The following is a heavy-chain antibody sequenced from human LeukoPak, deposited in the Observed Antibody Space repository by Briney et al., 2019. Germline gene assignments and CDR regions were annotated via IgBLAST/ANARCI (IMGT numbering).Heavy chain of an antibody. V-gene: IGHV1-46*01. J-gene: IGHJ6*03. CDR1: GYTFTGYY. Sequence: ASVKVSCKASGYTFTGYYMHWVRQAPGQGPEWMGVISPSGGSTTCAQKFQGRVTLTRDMSTSTDYLELSSLRSEDTAVYYCARDLQQLVPPRYYYYYYYMDVWGKGTTVTVSS. CDR2: ISPSGGST. D-gene: IGHD6-13*01. CDR3: ARDLQQLVPPRYYYYYYYMDV.